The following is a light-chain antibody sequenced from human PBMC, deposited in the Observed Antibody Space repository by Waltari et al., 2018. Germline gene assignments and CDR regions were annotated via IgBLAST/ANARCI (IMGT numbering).Light chain of an antibody. CDR1: QGISTY. CDR2: GAS. J-gene: IGKJ4*01. Sequence: DIQLTQSPSSLSASVGDRVTITCRASQGISTYLNWYQHKPGKAPKLLISGASSLRSGVPSRCSGSGSGTFFSLTISTLQAEDFATYYCQQSYSTPGLSFGGGTKVEIK. CDR3: QQSYSTPGLS. V-gene: IGKV1-39*01.